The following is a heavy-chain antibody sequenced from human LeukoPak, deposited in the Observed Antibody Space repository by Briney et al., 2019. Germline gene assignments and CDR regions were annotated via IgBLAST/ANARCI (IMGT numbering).Heavy chain of an antibody. D-gene: IGHD3-22*01. CDR3: AREPYDSSGSYYFDY. CDR2: IYYSGST. V-gene: IGHV4-59*01. Sequence: SETLSLTCTVSGGSISSYYWSWIRQPPGKGLEWIGYIYYSGSTNYNPSLKSRVTISVDTSKNQFSLKLSSVTAADTAVYYCAREPYDSSGSYYFDYWGQGTLVTVSS. CDR1: GGSISSYY. J-gene: IGHJ4*02.